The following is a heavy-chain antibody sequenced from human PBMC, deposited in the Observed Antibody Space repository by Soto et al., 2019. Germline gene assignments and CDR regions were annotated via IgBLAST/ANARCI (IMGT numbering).Heavy chain of an antibody. CDR2: IIPIFGTA. Sequence: QVQLVQSGAEVKKPGSSVKVSCKASGGTFSSYAISWVRQAPGQGLEWMGGIIPIFGTANYAQKFQGRVTITAQESTSTAYMELSSMRSDATAVYYCATLKRAGYNYNSFDLWCEGTMVTFSS. J-gene: IGHJ3*01. CDR3: ATLKRAGYNYNSFDL. CDR1: GGTFSSYA. V-gene: IGHV1-69*01. D-gene: IGHD5-12*01.